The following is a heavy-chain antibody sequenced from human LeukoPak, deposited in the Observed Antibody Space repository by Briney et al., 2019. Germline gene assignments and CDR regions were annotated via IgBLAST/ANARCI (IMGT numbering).Heavy chain of an antibody. J-gene: IGHJ3*02. CDR2: INPTTGDT. V-gene: IGHV1-46*01. CDR1: GYTFTSYY. CDR3: SRYVFSTVWQGRWHAFDI. Sequence: GASVKVSCKASGYTFTSYYMHWVRQAPGQGLEWMGIINPTTGDTTSAQKVPGRLTMTRARSTCDVNMDLRRLTLEATDASYYSRYVFSTVWQGRWHAFDIWGQGTVVTVSS. D-gene: IGHD3-3*02.